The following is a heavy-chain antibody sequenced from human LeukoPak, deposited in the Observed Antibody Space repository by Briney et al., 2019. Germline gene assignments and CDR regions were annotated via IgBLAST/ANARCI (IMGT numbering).Heavy chain of an antibody. CDR1: GSTFSSYA. Sequence: GGSLRLSCAASGSTFSSYAMHWVRQAPGKGLEWVAVISYDGSNIYYAHSVKGRFTISRDNSKNTLYLQMNSLRTEDTAVYYCARDPYYDYVWESYPAYWGQGTLVTVSS. CDR3: ARDPYYDYVWESYPAY. J-gene: IGHJ4*02. CDR2: ISYDGSNI. D-gene: IGHD3-16*02. V-gene: IGHV3-30-3*01.